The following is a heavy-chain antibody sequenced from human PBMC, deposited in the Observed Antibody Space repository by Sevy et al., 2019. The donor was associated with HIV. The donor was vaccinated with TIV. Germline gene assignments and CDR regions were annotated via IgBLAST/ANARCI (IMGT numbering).Heavy chain of an antibody. Sequence: GGSLRLSCTVSGFTVSSNFISWVRQAPGKGLEWVSVIWLTGATYYADSVKGRFTISRDNSKNTVYLDMNSLRAEDTAVYYCARGKHVSDYYGSFDYWGQRTVVTVSS. CDR2: IWLTGAT. CDR1: GFTVSSNF. J-gene: IGHJ4*02. D-gene: IGHD3-3*01. V-gene: IGHV3-53*01. CDR3: ARGKHVSDYYGSFDY.